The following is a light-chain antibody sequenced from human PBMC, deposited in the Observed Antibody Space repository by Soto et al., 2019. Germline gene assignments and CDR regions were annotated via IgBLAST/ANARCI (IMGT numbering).Light chain of an antibody. V-gene: IGKV3-15*01. Sequence: EIVMTQSPATLSLSPGERATLSCRASQSVSSNLSWYQQKPGQAPRLLIYGASTSAAGIPARFSGSGSGTEFTLTISSLQSEDFAVYYCQQYNNWPYTFGRGTKLEIK. CDR2: GAS. J-gene: IGKJ2*01. CDR3: QQYNNWPYT. CDR1: QSVSSN.